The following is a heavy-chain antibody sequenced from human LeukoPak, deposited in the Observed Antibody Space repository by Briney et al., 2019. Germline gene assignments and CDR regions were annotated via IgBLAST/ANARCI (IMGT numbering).Heavy chain of an antibody. CDR3: ANVLRYFDWSTDY. Sequence: GASVKVSCKASGYTFTSYGISWVRQAPGQGLEWMGWISAYNGNTNYAQKLQGRVTITADESTSTAYMELSSLRSEDTAVYYCANVLRYFDWSTDYWGQGTLVTVSS. D-gene: IGHD3-9*01. CDR2: ISAYNGNT. J-gene: IGHJ4*02. CDR1: GYTFTSYG. V-gene: IGHV1-18*01.